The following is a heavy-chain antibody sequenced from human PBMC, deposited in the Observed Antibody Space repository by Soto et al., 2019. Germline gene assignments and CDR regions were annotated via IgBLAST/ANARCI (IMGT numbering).Heavy chain of an antibody. CDR3: AIPIDLPDY. J-gene: IGHJ4*02. CDR1: GFTFSSYG. V-gene: IGHV3-30*03. Sequence: QVQLVESGGGVVKPGRSLRLSGAASGFTFSSYGMHWVRQAPGKGLEWVAVISYDGSNKYYADSVKGRVTISRDNSKNTLYLQMNSLRAEDTAVYYCAIPIDLPDYWGQGTLVTVSS. CDR2: ISYDGSNK.